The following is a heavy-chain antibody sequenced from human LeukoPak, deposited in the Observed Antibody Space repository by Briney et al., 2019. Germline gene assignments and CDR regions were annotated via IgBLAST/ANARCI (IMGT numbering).Heavy chain of an antibody. CDR3: ARGRPSPRRAVTTGYYYDHYMDV. D-gene: IGHD4-17*01. J-gene: IGHJ6*03. CDR1: GGSFSGYY. V-gene: IGHV4-34*01. CDR2: INHSGST. Sequence: SETLSLTCAVYGGSFSGYYGSWIRQPPGKGLEWIGEINHSGSTNYNPSLKSRVTISVDTSKNQFSLRLSSVTAADTAVYYCARGRPSPRRAVTTGYYYDHYMDVWGKGTTVNVSS.